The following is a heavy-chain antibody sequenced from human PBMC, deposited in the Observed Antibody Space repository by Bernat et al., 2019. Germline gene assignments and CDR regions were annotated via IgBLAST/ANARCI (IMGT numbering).Heavy chain of an antibody. V-gene: IGHV4-39*01. CDR1: GGSISSSSYY. CDR2: IYYSGST. Sequence: QLQLQESGPGLVKPSETLSLTCTVSGGSISSSSYYWGWIRQPPGKGLEWIGSIYYSGSTYYNPSLKSRVTISVDTSKNQPSLKLSSVTAADTAVYYCARLPNRLIAARYYFDYWGQGTLVTVSS. J-gene: IGHJ4*02. CDR3: ARLPNRLIAARYYFDY. D-gene: IGHD6-6*01.